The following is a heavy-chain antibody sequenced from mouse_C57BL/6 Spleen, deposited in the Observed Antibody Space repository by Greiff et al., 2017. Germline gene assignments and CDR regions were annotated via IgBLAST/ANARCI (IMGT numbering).Heavy chain of an antibody. D-gene: IGHD4-1*01. J-gene: IGHJ4*01. V-gene: IGHV5-17*01. CDR1: GFTFSDYG. CDR3: ARRILGRYAMDY. Sequence: EVMLVESGGGLVKPGGSLKLSCAASGFTFSDYGMHWVRQAPEKGLEWVAYISSGSSTIYYADTVKGRFTISRDNAKNTLFLQMTSLRSEDTAMYYCARRILGRYAMDYWGQGTSVTVSS. CDR2: ISSGSSTI.